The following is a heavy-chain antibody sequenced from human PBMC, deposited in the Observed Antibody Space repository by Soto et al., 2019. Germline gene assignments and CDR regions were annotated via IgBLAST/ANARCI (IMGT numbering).Heavy chain of an antibody. CDR3: ARGEEEMAGYFDL. CDR1: GFTFGSYA. V-gene: IGHV3-30-3*01. Sequence: QVQLVESGGGVVQPGRSLRLSCAASGFTFGSYAMHWVRQAPGKGLEWVAVISYDGSNKYYADSVKGRFTISRDNSKNTLYLQMNSLRAEDTTVYYCARGEEEMAGYFDLWGRGTLVTVSS. J-gene: IGHJ2*01. CDR2: ISYDGSNK. D-gene: IGHD6-19*01.